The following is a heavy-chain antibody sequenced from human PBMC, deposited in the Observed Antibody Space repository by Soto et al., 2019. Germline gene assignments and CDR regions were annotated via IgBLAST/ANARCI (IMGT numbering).Heavy chain of an antibody. D-gene: IGHD6-13*01. CDR3: AKRPSAAALGARFDY. CDR1: GFTFNTYA. Sequence: GGSLRLSCAASGFTFNTYAMSWVRQAPGKGLEWVSSISGGGGITFYADSVKGRFSISRDNSKTTLYLQMNSLRADDTAVYYCAKRPSAAALGARFDYWGQGALVTVSS. J-gene: IGHJ4*02. CDR2: ISGGGGIT. V-gene: IGHV3-23*01.